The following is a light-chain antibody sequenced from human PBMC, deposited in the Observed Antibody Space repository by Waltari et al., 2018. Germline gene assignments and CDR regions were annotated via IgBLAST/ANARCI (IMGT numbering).Light chain of an antibody. CDR2: AAS. V-gene: IGKV1-39*01. CDR1: QTISRY. Sequence: DIQMTQSPSSLSASVGDRVTITCRASQTISRYLNWYQQKPGKAPNLLIYAASSMQSGVLSRFSGSGSGRDFTLIITSLQPEDFATYYCQQSYSFTRTFGQGTKVEIK. J-gene: IGKJ1*01. CDR3: QQSYSFTRT.